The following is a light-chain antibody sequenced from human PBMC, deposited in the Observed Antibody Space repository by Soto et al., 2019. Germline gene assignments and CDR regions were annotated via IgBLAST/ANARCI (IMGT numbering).Light chain of an antibody. CDR2: DVS. J-gene: IGLJ1*01. CDR1: SSDVGGYNY. Sequence: QSALTQPRSVSGSPGQSVTISCTGTSSDVGGYNYVSWYQQHPGKAPKLMIYDVSKRPSGVPGRFSGSKSGNTASLTISGLQAKDEADYYCCSYAGSYTFYVFGTGTKLTVL. CDR3: CSYAGSYTFYV. V-gene: IGLV2-11*01.